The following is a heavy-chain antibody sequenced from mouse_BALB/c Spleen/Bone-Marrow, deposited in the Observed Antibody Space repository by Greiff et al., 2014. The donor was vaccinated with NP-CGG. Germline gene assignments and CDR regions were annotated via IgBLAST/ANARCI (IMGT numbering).Heavy chain of an antibody. CDR3: ASYYYGSSGFAY. CDR2: IDPANGNT. V-gene: IGHV14-3*02. D-gene: IGHD1-1*01. Sequence: VQLQQSGAELVKPGASVELSCTASGFNIKDTYMHWVKQRPEQGLEWIGRIDPANGNTRYDPKFQGKATITADTSSNTAYLQLSSLTSEDTAVYYCASYYYGSSGFAYWGQGTLVTVSA. J-gene: IGHJ3*01. CDR1: GFNIKDTY.